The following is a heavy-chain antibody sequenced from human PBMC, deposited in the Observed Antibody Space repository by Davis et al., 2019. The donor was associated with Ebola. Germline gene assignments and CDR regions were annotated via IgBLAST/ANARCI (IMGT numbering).Heavy chain of an antibody. CDR1: GYTFTAYF. Sequence: ASVKVSCKASGYTFTAYFIHWVRQAPGQGLEWMGRINAGNGNTQYSQKFQGRVTIPRDTSASTAYMELSSLRSEDTAVYYCARGGDCSGGSCYFWDYWGQGTLVTVSS. D-gene: IGHD2-15*01. V-gene: IGHV1/OR15-3*02. J-gene: IGHJ4*02. CDR3: ARGGDCSGGSCYFWDY. CDR2: INAGNGNT.